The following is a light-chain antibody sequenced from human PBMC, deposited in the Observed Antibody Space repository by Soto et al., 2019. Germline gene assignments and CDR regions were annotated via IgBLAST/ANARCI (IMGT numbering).Light chain of an antibody. J-gene: IGKJ5*01. V-gene: IGKV3-11*01. Sequence: EIVMTQSPATLSVSPGERATLSCRASQSITRNLAWYQQSPGQAPRLLIYDVSTRATGVPARFSGSGSGTDFTLTITSLEPEDFAVYSCQQRSDWPITFGQGTRLEIK. CDR1: QSITRN. CDR2: DVS. CDR3: QQRSDWPIT.